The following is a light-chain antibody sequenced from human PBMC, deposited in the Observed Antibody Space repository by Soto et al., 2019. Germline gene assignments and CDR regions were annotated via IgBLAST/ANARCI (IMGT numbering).Light chain of an antibody. J-gene: IGKJ2*01. V-gene: IGKV3-11*01. CDR1: QSVSSY. CDR3: QQRSHWPLMYS. CDR2: DAS. Sequence: EIVLTQSPATLSLSPGERATLSCRASQSVSSYLAWYQQKPGQAPRLLIYDASNRATGIPARFSGSGSGTAFPLTISSLAPEDFAVYYCQQRSHWPLMYSFGQGTKLEIK.